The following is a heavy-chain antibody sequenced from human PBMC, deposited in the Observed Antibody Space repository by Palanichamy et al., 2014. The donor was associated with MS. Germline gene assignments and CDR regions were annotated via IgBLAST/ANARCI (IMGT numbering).Heavy chain of an antibody. CDR3: ARRPLSWFDP. CDR2: ISHSLNL. J-gene: IGHJ5*02. V-gene: IGHV4-38-2*01. Sequence: QVQLQESGPGLVKPSETLSLTCAVSGFSISSGDFWDWIRQPPGKGLKWIGSISHSLNLYYNPSLRGRVSISMDASQNHFSLNLMSATAADTAVYYCARRPLSWFDPWGQGILVTVSS. CDR1: GFSISSGDF.